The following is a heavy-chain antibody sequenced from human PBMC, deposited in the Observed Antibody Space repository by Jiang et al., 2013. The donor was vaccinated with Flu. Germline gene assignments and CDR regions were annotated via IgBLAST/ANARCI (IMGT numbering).Heavy chain of an antibody. Sequence: QLVESGAEVKKPGASVKVSCKASGYTFTSYGISWVRQAPGQGLEWMGWISAYNGNTNYAQKFQGRVTMTRDTSISTAYMELSRLRSDDTAVYYCARLCCSSTRGDFDYWGQGTLVTVSP. D-gene: IGHD2-2*01. CDR3: ARLCCSSTRGDFDY. CDR1: GYTFTSYG. V-gene: IGHV1-18*04. CDR2: ISAYNGNT. J-gene: IGHJ4*02.